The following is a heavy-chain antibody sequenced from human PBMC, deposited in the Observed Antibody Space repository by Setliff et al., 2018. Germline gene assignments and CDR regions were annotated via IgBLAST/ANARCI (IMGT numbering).Heavy chain of an antibody. Sequence: ASVKVSCKTSGYTFTNYDINWVRQAPGRGLEWMGWISTYAQNFQGRVTMTTDASTSTAYMELRSLRSDDTAVYYCTRDTNIVVVPPHRTAFDIWGQGTMVTVSS. CDR3: TRDTNIVVVPPHRTAFDI. V-gene: IGHV1-18*01. J-gene: IGHJ3*02. CDR2: IST. CDR1: GYTFTNYD. D-gene: IGHD2-2*01.